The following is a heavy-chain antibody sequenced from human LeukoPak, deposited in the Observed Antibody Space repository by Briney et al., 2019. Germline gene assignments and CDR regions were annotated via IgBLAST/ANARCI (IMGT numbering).Heavy chain of an antibody. Sequence: GGSLRLSCAASGFTFSNYNMNWVRQAPGQRLEWVSSIGSSSSNYIYYADSVKGRFTISRDNAKNLMFLQMNSLRADDTAVYYCARAIAVAGEDDYWGQGTLVTVSS. CDR1: GFTFSNYN. J-gene: IGHJ4*02. CDR3: ARAIAVAGEDDY. D-gene: IGHD6-19*01. V-gene: IGHV3-21*01. CDR2: IGSSSSNYI.